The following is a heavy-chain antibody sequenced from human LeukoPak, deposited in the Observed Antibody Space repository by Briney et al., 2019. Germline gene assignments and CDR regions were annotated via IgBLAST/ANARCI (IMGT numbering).Heavy chain of an antibody. V-gene: IGHV4-39*07. CDR1: GGSISSSSYY. D-gene: IGHD6-13*01. CDR2: INHSGST. CDR3: ARVDSSSWPFDY. J-gene: IGHJ4*02. Sequence: SETLSLTCTVSGGSISSSSYYWGWIRQPPGKGLEWIGEINHSGSTNYNPSLKSRVTISVDTSKNQFSLKLSSVTAADTAVYYCARVDSSSWPFDYWGQGTLVTVSS.